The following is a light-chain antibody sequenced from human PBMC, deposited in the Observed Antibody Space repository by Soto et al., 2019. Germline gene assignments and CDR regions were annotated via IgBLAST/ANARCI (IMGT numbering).Light chain of an antibody. J-gene: IGKJ3*01. Sequence: DIQMTQSPSSLSASIGDRVTITCRASQSISRNLNWYQRKPGKPPKLLIYSASSLLTGVPSRFSGSGSGTDFTLAISGLQPEDFATYYCQQTSYTPSFGPGTKVDLK. CDR1: QSISRN. CDR3: QQTSYTPS. V-gene: IGKV1-39*01. CDR2: SAS.